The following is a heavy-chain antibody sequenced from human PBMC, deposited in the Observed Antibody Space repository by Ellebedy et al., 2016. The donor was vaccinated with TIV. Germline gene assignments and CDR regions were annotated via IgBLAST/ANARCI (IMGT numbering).Heavy chain of an antibody. J-gene: IGHJ4*02. CDR1: GGSVSTNSIY. CDR2: IYYGGST. V-gene: IGHV4-39*01. CDR3: VRHVYVGYCSRTKCYDPHYFDH. Sequence: SETLSLTXNVSGGSVSTNSIYWGWIRQPPGKGLEWIGSIYYGGSTLHNSSLRSRLTVSMDTSKNQFTLNLRSVTAADTATYYCVRHVYVGYCSRTKCYDPHYFDHWGQGILVTVSS. D-gene: IGHD2-2*03.